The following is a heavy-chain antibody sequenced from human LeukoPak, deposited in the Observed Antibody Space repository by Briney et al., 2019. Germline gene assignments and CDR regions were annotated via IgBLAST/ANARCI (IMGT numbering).Heavy chain of an antibody. V-gene: IGHV3-30*02. CDR3: AKDNESSGWYYFDY. J-gene: IGHJ4*02. Sequence: GGSLTLSCAASGFTFSSYGMHWVRQAPGKGLEWVAFIRYDGSNKYYADSVRGRFTISRDNSKNTLYLQMNSLRAEDTALYYCAKDNESSGWYYFDYWGQGTLVTVSS. CDR1: GFTFSSYG. D-gene: IGHD6-19*01. CDR2: IRYDGSNK.